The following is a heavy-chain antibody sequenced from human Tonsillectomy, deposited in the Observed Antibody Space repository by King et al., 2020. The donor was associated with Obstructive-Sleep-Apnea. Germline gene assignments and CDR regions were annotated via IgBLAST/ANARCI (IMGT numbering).Heavy chain of an antibody. V-gene: IGHV3-23*04. CDR3: AKAGRGGDWGPYNWFDP. Sequence: QLVQSGGGLVEPGGSLRLSCAASGFTFSSYAMSWVRQAPGKGLEWVSPISGSGDSTYYADSVKGRFTISRDNSKNTLYLQMNSLRAEDTAVYYCAKAGRGGDWGPYNWFDPWGQGTLVTVSS. CDR2: ISGSGDST. J-gene: IGHJ5*02. D-gene: IGHD2-21*02. CDR1: GFTFSSYA.